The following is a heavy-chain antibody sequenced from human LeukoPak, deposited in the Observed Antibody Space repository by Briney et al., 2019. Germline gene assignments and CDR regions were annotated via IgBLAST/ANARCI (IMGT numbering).Heavy chain of an antibody. CDR2: ISSTGTDN. CDR3: ARQGRSYINPNRGWFDP. CDR1: GFSFSSYS. D-gene: IGHD7-27*01. Sequence: GGSLRLSCEASGFSFSSYSMNWVRQAPGKGLEWVSSISSTGTDNTYADSVTGRFTISRDNPQDSVFLQMNSLRAEDTAVYFCARQGRSYINPNRGWFDPWGQGTLVIVSS. V-gene: IGHV3-21*06. J-gene: IGHJ5*02.